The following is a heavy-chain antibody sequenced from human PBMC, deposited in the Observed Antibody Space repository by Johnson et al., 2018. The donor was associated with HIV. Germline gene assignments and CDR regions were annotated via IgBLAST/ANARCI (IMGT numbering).Heavy chain of an antibody. CDR2: ISGSGGST. CDR3: AKGGWGLRHAVDI. CDR1: GFTFSSYA. Sequence: VQLVESGGGLVQPGGSLRLSCAASGFTFSSYAMSWVRQAPGKGLEWVSGISGSGGSTSYADSVKGRFTISRDHSKNMRYLQMNSLRAEETAVYYCAKGGWGLRHAVDIGGQGTMVTVSS. D-gene: IGHD1-26*01. V-gene: IGHV3-23*04. J-gene: IGHJ3*02.